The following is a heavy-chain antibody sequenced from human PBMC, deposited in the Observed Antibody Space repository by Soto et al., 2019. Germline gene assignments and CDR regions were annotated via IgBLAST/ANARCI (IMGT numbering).Heavy chain of an antibody. D-gene: IGHD6-6*01. Sequence: GGSLRLSCTASGFTFGDYAMSWFRQAPGKGLEWVGFIRSKAYGGTTEYAASVKGRFTISRDDSKSIAYLQMNSLKTEDTAVYYCTRVIIAARTPLYYFHHWGQGTLVTVSS. J-gene: IGHJ4*02. V-gene: IGHV3-49*03. CDR3: TRVIIAARTPLYYFHH. CDR2: IRSKAYGGTT. CDR1: GFTFGDYA.